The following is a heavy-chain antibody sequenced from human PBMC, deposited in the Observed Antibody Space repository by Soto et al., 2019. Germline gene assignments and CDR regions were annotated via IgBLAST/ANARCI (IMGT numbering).Heavy chain of an antibody. J-gene: IGHJ5*02. D-gene: IGHD6-25*01. CDR1: GYTFTAFA. CDR2: INVGNGDT. CDR3: VRVGGSGWTHDL. Sequence: ASVKVSCKTSGYTFTAFAVHWVRQASGQRLEWMGWINVGNGDTKSSQNLQGRVTITRDTSASTVYMELSSLRSEDTAVYYCVRVGGSGWTHDLWGQGTLVTVSS. V-gene: IGHV1-3*01.